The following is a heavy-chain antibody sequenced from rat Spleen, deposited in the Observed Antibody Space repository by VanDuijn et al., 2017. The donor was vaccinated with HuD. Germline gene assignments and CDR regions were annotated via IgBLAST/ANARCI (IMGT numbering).Heavy chain of an antibody. V-gene: IGHV2-63*01. CDR3: ARDYGGYSEDYVMDA. J-gene: IGHJ4*01. Sequence: QVQLKESGPGLVQPSQTLSLTCTVSGFSLLSYAVNWVRQPPGKGLEWMGRMNYNGDTSYNSALKSRLSISRDTSKNQVFLKMNSLQTEDTATYYCARDYGGYSEDYVMDAWGQGASVTVSS. CDR1: GFSLLSYA. CDR2: MNYNGDT. D-gene: IGHD1-11*01.